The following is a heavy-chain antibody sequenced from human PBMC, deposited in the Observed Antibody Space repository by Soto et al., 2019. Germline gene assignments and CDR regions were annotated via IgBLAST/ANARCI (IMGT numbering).Heavy chain of an antibody. CDR2: IYYSGST. CDR1: GGSISSGDYY. CDR3: ARTRITPNWFDP. D-gene: IGHD3-10*01. J-gene: IGHJ5*02. V-gene: IGHV4-30-4*01. Sequence: SETLSLTXTVSGGSISSGDYYWSWIRQPPGKGLEWIGYIYYSGSTYYNPSLKSRVTISVDTSKNQFSLKLSSVTAADTAVYYCARTRITPNWFDPWGQGTLVTVSS.